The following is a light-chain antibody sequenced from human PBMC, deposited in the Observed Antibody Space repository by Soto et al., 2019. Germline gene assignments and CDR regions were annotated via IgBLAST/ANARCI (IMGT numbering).Light chain of an antibody. CDR3: QQYVSSPPYT. V-gene: IGKV3-20*01. J-gene: IGKJ2*01. CDR2: GAS. Sequence: EIVLTQSPGTLSLSPGERATLSCRASQSVSSSYLAWYQQKPGQAPRLLIYGASSRATGIPDRFSCSGSGTDFTLTISRLEPEDCAVYYCQQYVSSPPYTFGHGTKLEIK. CDR1: QSVSSSY.